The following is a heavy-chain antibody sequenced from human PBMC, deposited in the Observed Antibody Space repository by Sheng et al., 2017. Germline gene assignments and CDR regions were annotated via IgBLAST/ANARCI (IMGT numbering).Heavy chain of an antibody. D-gene: IGHD3-16*01. CDR3: AKGGGAHLYYFDY. CDR1: GFTFSGYA. V-gene: IGHV3-23*01. Sequence: EVQLLESGGGLVQPGGSLRLFCAASGFTFSGYAMTWVRQSPGRGLEWVSAISDSGGSTYYAESLKGRFTISRDNSKNTVYLQMNSLRGEDTAIYYCAKGGGAHLYYFDYWGQGTLVTVSS. CDR2: ISDSGGST. J-gene: IGHJ4*02.